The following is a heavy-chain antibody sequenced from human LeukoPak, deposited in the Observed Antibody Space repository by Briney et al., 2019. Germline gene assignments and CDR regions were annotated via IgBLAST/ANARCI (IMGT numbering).Heavy chain of an antibody. Sequence: SGPALVKPTQTLTLTCTFSGFSLSTSGMRESCIRPPPGKPLEWLARIDWDDDKFYSTSLKTRLTISKDTSKNQVVLTMTNMDPVDTATYYCARMVVVTAYTFDYWGQGTLVTVSS. D-gene: IGHD2-21*02. V-gene: IGHV2-70*04. CDR1: GFSLSTSGMR. J-gene: IGHJ4*02. CDR2: IDWDDDK. CDR3: ARMVVVTAYTFDY.